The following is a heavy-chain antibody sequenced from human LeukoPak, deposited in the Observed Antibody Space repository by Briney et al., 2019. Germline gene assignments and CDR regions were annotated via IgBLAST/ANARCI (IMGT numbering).Heavy chain of an antibody. Sequence: PGGSLRLSCAASGFTFSSYSMNWVRQAPGKGLEWVSSISSTSTYIYYADSVKGRFTISRDNAKNSLHLQMSSLRAEDTAVYYCARDWGRATYCSSSNCPDAFDIWGQGTMVTVSS. CDR1: GFTFSSYS. J-gene: IGHJ3*02. CDR2: ISSTSTYI. V-gene: IGHV3-21*01. D-gene: IGHD2-2*01. CDR3: ARDWGRATYCSSSNCPDAFDI.